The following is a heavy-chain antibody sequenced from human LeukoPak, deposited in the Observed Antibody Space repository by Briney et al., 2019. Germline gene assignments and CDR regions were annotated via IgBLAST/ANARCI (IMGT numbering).Heavy chain of an antibody. CDR3: ARVNYDFWSGFSLYPYYFDY. D-gene: IGHD3-3*01. Sequence: GGSLRLSCAVSGFTFSSYWMSWVRQAPGKGLEWVANIKQDGSEKYYVDSVKGRFTISRDNAKNSLYLQMNSLRAEDTAVYYCARVNYDFWSGFSLYPYYFDYWGQGTLVTVSS. V-gene: IGHV3-7*01. J-gene: IGHJ4*02. CDR2: IKQDGSEK. CDR1: GFTFSSYW.